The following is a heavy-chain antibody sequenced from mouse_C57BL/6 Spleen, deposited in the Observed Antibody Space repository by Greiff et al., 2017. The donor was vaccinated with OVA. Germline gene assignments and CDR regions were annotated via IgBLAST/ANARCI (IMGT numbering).Heavy chain of an antibody. Sequence: EVKLVESGGGLVKPGGSLKLSCAASGFTFSDYGMHWVRQAPEKGLEWVAYISSGSSTIYYADTVKGRFTISRDNAKNTLFLQMTSLRSEDTAMYYCARRLLPLFDYWGQGTTLTVSS. J-gene: IGHJ2*01. D-gene: IGHD2-3*01. CDR2: ISSGSSTI. V-gene: IGHV5-17*01. CDR1: GFTFSDYG. CDR3: ARRLLPLFDY.